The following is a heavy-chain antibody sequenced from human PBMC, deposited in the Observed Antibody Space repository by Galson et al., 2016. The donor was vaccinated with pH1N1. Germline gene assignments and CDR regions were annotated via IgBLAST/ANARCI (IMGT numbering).Heavy chain of an antibody. J-gene: IGHJ4*02. Sequence: SVKVSCKASGYTFTIYGISWVRQAPGQGLEWMGWISPYSGNTKYAQKVQGRVTMTRDTSTSTVYMELSSLRSEDTAVYYCASRSSGQLHFDYWGQGTLVTVSS. CDR3: ASRSSGQLHFDY. CDR1: GYTFTIYG. D-gene: IGHD3-22*01. CDR2: ISPYSGNT. V-gene: IGHV1-18*01.